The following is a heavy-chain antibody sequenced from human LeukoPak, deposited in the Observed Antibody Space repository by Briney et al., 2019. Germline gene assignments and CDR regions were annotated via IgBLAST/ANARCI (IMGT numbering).Heavy chain of an antibody. CDR3: SRRTVTVDY. V-gene: IGHV1-69*04. D-gene: IGHD4-17*01. J-gene: IGHJ4*02. Sequence: GASVKVSCKASGGTFSSYVITWVRQAPGQGREWMGRLIPIPGIANYAQKFQGRVTITADKSATTAYMEVSSLTSEDTAVYYCSRRTVTVDYWGQGTLVTVSS. CDR2: LIPIPGIA. CDR1: GGTFSSYV.